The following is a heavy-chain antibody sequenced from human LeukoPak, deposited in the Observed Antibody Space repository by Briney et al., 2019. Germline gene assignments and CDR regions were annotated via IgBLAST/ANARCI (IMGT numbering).Heavy chain of an antibody. CDR3: ARASVVTARSFDY. J-gene: IGHJ4*02. Sequence: ASVKVSCKASGYTFTSYAMHWVRQAPGQRLEWMGWINAGNGNTKYSQKFQGRVTMTRDTSTSTVYMELSSLRSEDTAVYYCARASVVTARSFDYWGQGTLVTVSS. CDR2: INAGNGNT. D-gene: IGHD2-21*02. CDR1: GYTFTSYA. V-gene: IGHV1-3*01.